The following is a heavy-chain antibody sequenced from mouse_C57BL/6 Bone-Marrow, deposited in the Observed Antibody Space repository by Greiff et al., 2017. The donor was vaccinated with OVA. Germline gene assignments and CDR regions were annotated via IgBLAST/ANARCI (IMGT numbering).Heavy chain of an antibody. V-gene: IGHV5-12*01. Sequence: EVKLMESGGGLVQPGGSLKLSCAASGFTFSDYYMYWVRQTPEKRLEWVAYISNGGGSTYYPDTVKGRFTISRDNAKNTLYLQMSRLKSEDTAMYYCARLGYSEDFDYWGKGTTLTVSS. J-gene: IGHJ2*01. CDR2: ISNGGGST. D-gene: IGHD2-3*01. CDR3: ARLGYSEDFDY. CDR1: GFTFSDYY.